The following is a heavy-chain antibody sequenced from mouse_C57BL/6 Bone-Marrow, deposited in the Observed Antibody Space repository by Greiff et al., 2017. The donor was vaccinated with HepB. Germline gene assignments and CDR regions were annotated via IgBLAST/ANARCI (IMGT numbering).Heavy chain of an antibody. CDR2: IDPENGDT. CDR1: GFNIKDDY. V-gene: IGHV14-4*01. Sequence: EVMLVESGAELVRPGASVKLSCTASGFNIKDDYMHWVKQRPEQGLEWIGWIDPENGDTEYASKFQGKATITADTSSNTAYLQLSSLTSEDTAVYYCTTKRGDYWGQGTTLTVSS. J-gene: IGHJ2*01. CDR3: TTKRGDY.